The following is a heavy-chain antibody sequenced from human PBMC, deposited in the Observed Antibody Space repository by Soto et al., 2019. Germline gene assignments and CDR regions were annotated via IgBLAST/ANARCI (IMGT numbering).Heavy chain of an antibody. V-gene: IGHV4-61*01. CDR1: GGSVSSGSYY. CDR2: IYYSGST. D-gene: IGHD3-10*01. Sequence: SETLSLTWTVSGGSVSSGSYYWSWIRQPPGKGLEWIGYIYYSGSTNYNPSLKSRVTISVDTSKNQFSLKLSSVTAADTAVYYCARDFRRGDWFDPWGQGTLVTVSS. CDR3: ARDFRRGDWFDP. J-gene: IGHJ5*02.